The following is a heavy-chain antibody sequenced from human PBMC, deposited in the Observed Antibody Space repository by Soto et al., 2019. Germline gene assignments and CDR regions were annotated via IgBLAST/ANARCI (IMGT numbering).Heavy chain of an antibody. CDR3: ARVLERRGNYFDY. CDR1: GGSISSGGYY. J-gene: IGHJ4*02. CDR2: IYYSGST. D-gene: IGHD1-1*01. V-gene: IGHV4-31*11. Sequence: SETLSLTCAVSGGSISSGGYYWSWIRQHPGKGLEWIGYIYYSGSTYYNPSLKSRVTISVDTSKNQVSLKLSSVTAADTAVYYCARVLERRGNYFDYWGQGTLVTVSS.